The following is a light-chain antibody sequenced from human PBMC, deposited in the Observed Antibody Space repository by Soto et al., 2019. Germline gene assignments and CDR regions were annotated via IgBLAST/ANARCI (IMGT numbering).Light chain of an antibody. J-gene: IGKJ2*01. CDR3: QQYNSGPFT. CDR2: GAS. V-gene: IGKV3-15*01. Sequence: EVVMTQSPATLSVSPGERVTLSCWASQSVSTNLAWYQQKPGQAPRLLISGASTRATVVPARFSGSGSGTRFTLTISSLQSEDFALYSCQQYNSGPFTFGQGTKLEIK. CDR1: QSVSTN.